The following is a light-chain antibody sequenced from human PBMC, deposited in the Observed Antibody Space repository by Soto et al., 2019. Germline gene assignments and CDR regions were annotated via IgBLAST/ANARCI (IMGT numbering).Light chain of an antibody. J-gene: IGKJ5*01. CDR3: QQYNNWPIT. V-gene: IGKV3-15*01. Sequence: EEVMAQSLATLSVTQGERATLSCRASQSVNSNLAWYQHKPGQAPRLLIYGASTRATVIPVRFSGGGSGTEFTLTISSLQSEDFAVYYCQQYNNWPITFGQGTRLAIK. CDR1: QSVNSN. CDR2: GAS.